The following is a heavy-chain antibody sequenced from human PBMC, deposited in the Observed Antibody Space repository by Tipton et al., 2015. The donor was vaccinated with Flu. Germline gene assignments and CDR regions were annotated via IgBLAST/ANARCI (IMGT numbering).Heavy chain of an antibody. CDR2: IHRSGST. CDR3: ARRDFSNYVSDPKNWIDR. V-gene: IGHV4-61*08. D-gene: IGHD4-11*01. J-gene: IGHJ5*02. Sequence: TLSLTCTVSSGSVSSAGYYWTWVRQPPGKGLEWIATIHRSGSTKYNPSLKSRVTISVDTSKNQFSLEMRSVTAADMAVYYCARRDFSNYVSDPKNWIDRWGQGTLVTVSS. CDR1: SGSVSSAGYY.